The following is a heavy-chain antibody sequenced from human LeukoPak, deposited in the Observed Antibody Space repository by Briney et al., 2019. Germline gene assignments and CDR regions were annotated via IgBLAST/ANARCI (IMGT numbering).Heavy chain of an antibody. D-gene: IGHD3-9*01. Sequence: PGGSPRLFCTASGFTFSIYGMYWVRQAPGKGLEWVAFIRHDGTIKYYADSVKGRFTISRDNSENTLYLQLNSLRAEDTAVYYCAKDSLTDIDYWGQGTLVTVSS. CDR3: AKDSLTDIDY. CDR1: GFTFSIYG. V-gene: IGHV3-30*02. CDR2: IRHDGTIK. J-gene: IGHJ4*02.